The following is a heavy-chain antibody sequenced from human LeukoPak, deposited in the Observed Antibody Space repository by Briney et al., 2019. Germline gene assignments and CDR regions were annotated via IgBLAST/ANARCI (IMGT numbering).Heavy chain of an antibody. V-gene: IGHV1-69*06. CDR1: GGTFSSYA. CDR2: IIPIFGTA. Sequence: SVKVSCKASGGTFSSYAISWVRQAPGQGLEWMGGIIPIFGTANYAQKFQGRVTMTEDTSTDTAYMELSSLRSEDTAVYYCARGRGMATIDFDYWGQGTLVTVSS. CDR3: ARGRGMATIDFDY. J-gene: IGHJ4*02. D-gene: IGHD5-24*01.